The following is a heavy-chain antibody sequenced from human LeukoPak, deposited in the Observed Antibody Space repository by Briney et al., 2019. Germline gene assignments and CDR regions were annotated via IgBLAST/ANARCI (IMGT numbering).Heavy chain of an antibody. V-gene: IGHV3-23*01. CDR1: GFTFSDYY. J-gene: IGHJ4*02. CDR2: ISGSGGST. D-gene: IGHD3-9*01. CDR3: AKDWLLSPEY. Sequence: PGGSLRLSCAASGFTFSDYYMSWVRQAPGKGLEWVSAISGSGGSTYYADSVKGRFTISRDNSKNTLYLQMNSLRAEDTAVYYCAKDWLLSPEYWGQGTLVTVSS.